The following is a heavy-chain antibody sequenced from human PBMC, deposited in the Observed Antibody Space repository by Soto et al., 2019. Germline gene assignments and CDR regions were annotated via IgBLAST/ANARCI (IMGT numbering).Heavy chain of an antibody. J-gene: IGHJ2*01. CDR3: AIRTGQLAIISEFDGDWFFEV. Sequence: QEQLVQSGAEVKKPGASLKVSCKASGYTFTDYYIHWVHQAPGQGLEWVGWINPDSGGTNLAQRFQGRVTMTSDTSINSAYMELSTLRSDDTAVYYWAIRTGQLAIISEFDGDWFFEVWGRGTLVTVSS. CDR1: GYTFTDYY. CDR2: INPDSGGT. D-gene: IGHD2-2*01. V-gene: IGHV1-2*02.